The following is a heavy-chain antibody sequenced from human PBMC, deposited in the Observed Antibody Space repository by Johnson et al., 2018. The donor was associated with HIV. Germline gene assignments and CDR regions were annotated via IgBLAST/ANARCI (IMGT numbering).Heavy chain of an antibody. Sequence: VQLVESGGGVVQPGGSLRLSCAASGFTVSSNYTSWVRQAPGKGLEWVSRINSDGSSTNYADSVKGRFTISRDNAKNTLYLQMNSLRAEDTAVYYCARGVAMIVFWGQGTMVTVSS. J-gene: IGHJ3*01. V-gene: IGHV3-74*02. CDR3: ARGVAMIVF. D-gene: IGHD3-22*01. CDR1: GFTVSSNY. CDR2: INSDGSST.